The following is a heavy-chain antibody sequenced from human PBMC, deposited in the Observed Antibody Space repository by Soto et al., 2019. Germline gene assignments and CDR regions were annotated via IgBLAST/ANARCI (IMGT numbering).Heavy chain of an antibody. D-gene: IGHD3-3*01. Sequence: SETLSLTCTVSGGSISSYYWSWIRQPAGKGLEWIGRIYTSGSTNYNPSLKSRVTMSVDTSKNQFSLKLSSVTAADTAVYYCAREVGWSGYYGYYYYYYGMDVWGQGTTVTV. V-gene: IGHV4-4*07. CDR2: IYTSGST. CDR1: GGSISSYY. J-gene: IGHJ6*02. CDR3: AREVGWSGYYGYYYYYYGMDV.